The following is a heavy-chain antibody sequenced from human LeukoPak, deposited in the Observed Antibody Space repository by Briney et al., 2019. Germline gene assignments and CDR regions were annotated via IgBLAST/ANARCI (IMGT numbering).Heavy chain of an antibody. Sequence: GGSLRLSCAASGFNFDDHGMSWVRQAPGRGLEWVSGLNWNGAGTNYADSVKGRFTISRDNSKNTLYLQMNSLRAEDTAVYYCASILLWYVYDYWGQGTLVTVSS. CDR2: LNWNGAGT. CDR3: ASILLWYVYDY. CDR1: GFNFDDHG. D-gene: IGHD3-10*01. V-gene: IGHV3-20*04. J-gene: IGHJ4*02.